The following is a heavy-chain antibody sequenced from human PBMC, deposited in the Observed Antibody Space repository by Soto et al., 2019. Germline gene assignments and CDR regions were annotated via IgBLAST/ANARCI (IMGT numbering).Heavy chain of an antibody. CDR1: GFTYITYD. V-gene: IGHV1-18*01. Sequence: PVQVSCKASGFTYITYDISWVRQTPGKGLEWMGWISAYNGNTNYAQKLQGRVTMTTDTSTSTAYMELRSLRSDDTAVYYCAREEQWPFVYFDYSGQGTLVTVSS. CDR2: ISAYNGNT. D-gene: IGHD6-19*01. CDR3: AREEQWPFVYFDY. J-gene: IGHJ4*02.